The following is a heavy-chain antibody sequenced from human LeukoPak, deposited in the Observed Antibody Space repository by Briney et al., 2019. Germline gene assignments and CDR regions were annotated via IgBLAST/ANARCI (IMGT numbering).Heavy chain of an antibody. D-gene: IGHD6-6*01. CDR2: IYYSGST. CDR1: GGSISSYY. Sequence: SSETLSLTCTVSGGSISSYYWSWIRQPPGKGLEWIGYIYYSGSTNYNPSLKSRVTISVDTSKNQFSLKLSSVTAADTAVDYCARTGAHIAARRSDGNWFDPWGQGTLVTVSS. CDR3: ARTGAHIAARRSDGNWFDP. V-gene: IGHV4-59*01. J-gene: IGHJ5*02.